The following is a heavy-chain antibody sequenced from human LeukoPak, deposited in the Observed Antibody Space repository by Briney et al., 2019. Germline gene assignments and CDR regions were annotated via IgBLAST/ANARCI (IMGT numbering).Heavy chain of an antibody. CDR2: INPKSGGT. CDR3: AREEYGFDT. D-gene: IGHD2-2*01. Sequence: GASVKVSCKASGYTFTGYYMHWVRQAPGQGLEWMGWINPKSGGTNYAQKFQGRVTMTRDTSIHTAYMELSRLRSDDTAVYYCAREEYGFDTWGQGTLVTVSS. V-gene: IGHV1-2*02. J-gene: IGHJ5*02. CDR1: GYTFTGYY.